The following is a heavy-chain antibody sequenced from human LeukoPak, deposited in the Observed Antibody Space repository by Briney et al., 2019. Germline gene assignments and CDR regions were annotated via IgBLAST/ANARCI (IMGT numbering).Heavy chain of an antibody. CDR1: GFTFSSYG. J-gene: IGHJ4*02. D-gene: IGHD5-24*01. Sequence: GGSLRLSCAASGFTFSSYGMHWVRQAPGKGLEWVAFIRYDGSNKYYAGSVKGRFTISRDNSKNTLYLQMNSLRAEDTAVYYCAPITQTNFDYWGQGTLVTVSS. CDR3: APITQTNFDY. CDR2: IRYDGSNK. V-gene: IGHV3-30*02.